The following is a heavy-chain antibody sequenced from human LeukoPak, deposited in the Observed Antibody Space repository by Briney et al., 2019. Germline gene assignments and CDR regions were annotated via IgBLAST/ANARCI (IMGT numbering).Heavy chain of an antibody. CDR2: ITSIRDCI. D-gene: IGHD1-26*01. CDR3: AKWELWYYYYMHV. J-gene: IGHJ6*03. Sequence: PGGSLRLSCAASGMSFSSFSMDGVRQAPGRGRGWGSGITSIRDCIYYADSVRGRFTISRDNAKNTPSLQMDIRRAWDRAVYYCAKWELWYYYYMHVWGKETTVTISS. V-gene: IGHV3-21*04. CDR1: GMSFSSFS.